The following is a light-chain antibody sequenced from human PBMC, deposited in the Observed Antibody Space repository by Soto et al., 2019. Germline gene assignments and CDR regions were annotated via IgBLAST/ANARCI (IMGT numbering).Light chain of an antibody. V-gene: IGKV1-39*01. Sequence: QMSQSPSSLSASLGDRVTITCRASQNIGTYLNWYQRKPGKAPSLLIFAASTLQSGVPSRFSGSGSGTDFTLAISSLQPEDSATYYCLQDINYPWTFGQGTKVDIK. J-gene: IGKJ1*01. CDR1: QNIGTY. CDR2: AAS. CDR3: LQDINYPWT.